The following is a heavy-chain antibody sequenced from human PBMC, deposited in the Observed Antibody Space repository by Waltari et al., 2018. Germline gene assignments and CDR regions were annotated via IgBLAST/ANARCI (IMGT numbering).Heavy chain of an antibody. CDR1: GGSISSNNYY. CDR2: IYYSGST. V-gene: IGHV4-39*01. J-gene: IGHJ6*02. D-gene: IGHD6-13*01. Sequence: QLQLQESGPGLVKPSETLSLTCAVSGGSISSNNYYWDWIRQPPGKGLEWIGSIYYSGSTYYNPSLKSRFTISVDTSKNHFSLKLGSVTAADTSLYYCARHSAYAGTGYYYGMDVWGQGTTVTVSS. CDR3: ARHSAYAGTGYYYGMDV.